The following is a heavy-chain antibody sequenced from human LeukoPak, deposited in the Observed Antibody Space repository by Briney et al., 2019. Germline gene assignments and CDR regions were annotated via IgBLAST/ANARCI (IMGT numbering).Heavy chain of an antibody. V-gene: IGHV4-39*01. CDR2: IYYSGGT. CDR3: ARQMIGNAFDI. J-gene: IGHJ3*02. CDR1: GDSISSSSYY. Sequence: SETLSLNCTVSGDSISSSSYYWGWIRQPPGKGLEWIGSIYYSGGTYYNPSLKSRVTMSVEMSKNQFSLRLTSVTAADTAVYYCARQMIGNAFDIWGQGTMVTVSS. D-gene: IGHD3-22*01.